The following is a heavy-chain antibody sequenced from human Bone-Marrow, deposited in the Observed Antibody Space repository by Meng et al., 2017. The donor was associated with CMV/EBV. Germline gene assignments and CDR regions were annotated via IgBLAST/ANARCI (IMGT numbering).Heavy chain of an antibody. CDR3: ARDLTGSSGAFDI. CDR1: GFKFDDFT. J-gene: IGHJ3*02. D-gene: IGHD1-20*01. CDR2: ITWSGSNT. Sequence: GGSLRLSCATSGFKFDDFTMHWVRQRPGQGLEWVSLITWSGSNTYYSDSVRGRFTISRDNSKNTLYLQMNSLRAEDTAVYYCARDLTGSSGAFDIWGQGTMVT. V-gene: IGHV3-43*01.